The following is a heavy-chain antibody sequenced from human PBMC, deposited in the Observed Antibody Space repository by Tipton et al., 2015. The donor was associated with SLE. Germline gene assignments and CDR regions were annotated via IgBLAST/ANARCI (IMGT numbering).Heavy chain of an antibody. Sequence: TLSLTCTVSGGSISSSSYYWGWIRQPPGKGLEWIGSIYYSGSTYYNPSLKSRVTISVDTSKNQFSLKLSSVTAADTAVYYCAREGGGYADYWGQGTLVTVS. D-gene: IGHD2-15*01. J-gene: IGHJ4*02. CDR1: GGSISSSSYY. CDR3: AREGGGYADY. V-gene: IGHV4-39*07. CDR2: IYYSGST.